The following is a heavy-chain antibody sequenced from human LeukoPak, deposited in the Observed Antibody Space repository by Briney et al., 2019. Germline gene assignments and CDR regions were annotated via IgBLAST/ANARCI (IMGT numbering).Heavy chain of an antibody. Sequence: SDTLSLPCTVSGGSIYSYYGSWMRQPAGKGLECIRRIYTSESTRYNPSLKSRVTMSVDTSKNQFSLKLSSVNAADTAVYYCAREYYDILTGYGIHWYFDLWGRGTLVTVSS. CDR3: AREYYDILTGYGIHWYFDL. CDR1: GGSIYSYY. D-gene: IGHD3-9*01. V-gene: IGHV4-4*07. CDR2: IYTSEST. J-gene: IGHJ2*01.